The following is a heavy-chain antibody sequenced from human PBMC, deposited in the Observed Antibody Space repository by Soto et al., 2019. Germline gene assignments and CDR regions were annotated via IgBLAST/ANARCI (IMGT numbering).Heavy chain of an antibody. V-gene: IGHV4-31*03. CDR1: GGSISSGGYY. CDR3: ARERGLGVFGVVTHNWFDP. J-gene: IGHJ5*02. D-gene: IGHD3-3*01. Sequence: QVQLQESGPGLVKPSQTLSLTCTVSGGSISSGGYYWSWIRQHPGKGLEWIGYIYYSGSTYYNPSLKSRFTISVDTSKHPFSLKLSSVTAADTAVYYCARERGLGVFGVVTHNWFDPWGQGTLVTVSS. CDR2: IYYSGST.